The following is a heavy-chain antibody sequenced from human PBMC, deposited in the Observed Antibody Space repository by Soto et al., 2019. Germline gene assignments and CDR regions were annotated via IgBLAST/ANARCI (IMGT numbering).Heavy chain of an antibody. Sequence: PGGSLRLSCAASGFTFSSYAMSWVRQAPGKGLEWVSAISSSGDSPYYADSVKGRFTVSRDNSKNTLYLQMNSLRVEDTAIYYCAKKKIPPPHYWGQGPLVTVSS. CDR2: ISSSGDSP. CDR1: GFTFSSYA. V-gene: IGHV3-23*01. CDR3: AKKKIPPPHY. J-gene: IGHJ4*02. D-gene: IGHD2-21*01.